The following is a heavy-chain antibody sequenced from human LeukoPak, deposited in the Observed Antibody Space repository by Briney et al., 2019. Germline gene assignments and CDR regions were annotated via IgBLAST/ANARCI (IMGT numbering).Heavy chain of an antibody. V-gene: IGHV4-59*01. Sequence: SETLSLTCTVSGGSISSYYWSWIRQPPGKGLEWIGYIYYSGSTNYNPSLKSRVTISVDTSKNQFSLKLSSVTAADTAVYYCARDSGGSYWGHYYYYGMDVWGQGTTVTVSS. CDR1: GGSISSYY. CDR3: ARDSGGSYWGHYYYYGMDV. J-gene: IGHJ6*02. CDR2: IYYSGST. D-gene: IGHD1-26*01.